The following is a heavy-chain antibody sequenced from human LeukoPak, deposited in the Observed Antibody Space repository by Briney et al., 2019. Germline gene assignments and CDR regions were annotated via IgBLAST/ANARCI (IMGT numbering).Heavy chain of an antibody. D-gene: IGHD3-10*01. CDR1: GGSFSGYY. Sequence: PSATLSLTCVGFGGSFSGYYWSWIGQPPGKGLEWIGEIKHSGSTSYNPSLKSRVTISVDTSKNQFSLKLRSVTAAGTAVYYCARRGGRVRGVDYYGMDVWGQGTTVTVSS. CDR2: IKHSGST. CDR3: ARRGGRVRGVDYYGMDV. J-gene: IGHJ6*02. V-gene: IGHV4-34*01.